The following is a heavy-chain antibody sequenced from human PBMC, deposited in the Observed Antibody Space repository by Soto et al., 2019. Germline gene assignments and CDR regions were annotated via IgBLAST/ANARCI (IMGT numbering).Heavy chain of an antibody. CDR1: GFTFRSYG. CDR3: ARGPRYCSSTSCYALYYGMDV. V-gene: IGHV3-33*01. CDR2: IWYDGSNK. Sequence: PGGSLRDSCAASGFTFRSYGMHWVRQAPGKGLEWVAVIWYDGSNKYYAEYVKGRFTNSRDNSKNTLYLQMNSLRAEDTAVYYCARGPRYCSSTSCYALYYGMDVWGQGTTVTVSS. J-gene: IGHJ6*02. D-gene: IGHD2-2*01.